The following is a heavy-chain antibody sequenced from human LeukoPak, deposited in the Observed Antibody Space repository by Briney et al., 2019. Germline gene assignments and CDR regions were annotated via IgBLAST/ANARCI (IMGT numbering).Heavy chain of an antibody. CDR2: IYYSGST. V-gene: IGHV4-39*07. J-gene: IGHJ5*02. CDR3: ARDAKVGDRWLQLSYWFDP. Sequence: PSETLSLTCTVPGGSISSSSYYWGWLRQPPGKGLEWIGSIYYSGSTYYNPSRKSRVTISVDTSKNQSSLKLSSVTAADTAVYYCARDAKVGDRWLQLSYWFDPWGQGTLVTVSS. D-gene: IGHD5-24*01. CDR1: GGSISSSSYY.